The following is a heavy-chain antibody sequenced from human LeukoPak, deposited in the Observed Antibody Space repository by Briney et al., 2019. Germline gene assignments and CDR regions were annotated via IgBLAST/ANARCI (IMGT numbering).Heavy chain of an antibody. V-gene: IGHV1-46*01. CDR3: ARARKTYSSGWHDHAFDI. J-gene: IGHJ3*02. Sequence: ASVNVSCKASGYTFTSYYMHWVLQAPGQGLEWMGIINPSCGSTSYAQKFQGRVTMTRDTSTSTVYMDLSSLRSEDTAVYYCARARKTYSSGWHDHAFDIGGQGTMVTVSS. D-gene: IGHD6-19*01. CDR2: INPSCGST. CDR1: GYTFTSYY.